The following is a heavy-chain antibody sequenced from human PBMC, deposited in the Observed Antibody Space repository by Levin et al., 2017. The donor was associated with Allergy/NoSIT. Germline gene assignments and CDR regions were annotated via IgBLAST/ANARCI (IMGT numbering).Heavy chain of an antibody. J-gene: IGHJ6*02. Sequence: GESLKISCKASGYTFTGYYMHWVRQAPGQGLEWMGRINPNSGGTNYAQKFQGRVTMTRDTSISTAYMELSRLRSDDTAVYYCARDSDDFWYYYGMDVWGQGTTVTVSS. V-gene: IGHV1-2*06. CDR3: ARDSDDFWYYYGMDV. D-gene: IGHD3-3*01. CDR1: GYTFTGYY. CDR2: INPNSGGT.